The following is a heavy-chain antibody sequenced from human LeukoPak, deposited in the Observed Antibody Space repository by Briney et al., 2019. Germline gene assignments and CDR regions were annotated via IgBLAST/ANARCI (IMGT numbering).Heavy chain of an antibody. J-gene: IGHJ4*02. Sequence: TGGSLRLSCAAYGLTVSSEYLAWVRQAPGKGREWISVIYGAGATYYADSVEGRFTISRDTYNNALYLQMNSLRVEDTAVYHCARLLPASRHYFDYWGRGTPVTVSS. CDR2: IYGAGAT. CDR1: GLTVSSEY. CDR3: ARLLPASRHYFDY. V-gene: IGHV3-53*01. D-gene: IGHD6-6*01.